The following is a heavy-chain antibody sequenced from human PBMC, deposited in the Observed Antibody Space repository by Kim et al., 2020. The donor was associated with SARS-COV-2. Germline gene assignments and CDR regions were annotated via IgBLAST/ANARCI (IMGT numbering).Heavy chain of an antibody. CDR3: AKDILLGRYYDSSGYSRGGAFDI. CDR2: ISWNSGSI. CDR1: GFTFGDYA. J-gene: IGHJ3*02. D-gene: IGHD3-22*01. V-gene: IGHV3-9*01. Sequence: GGSLRLSCAASGFTFGDYAMHWVRQAPGKGLEWVSGISWNSGSIGYADSVKGRFTISRDNAKNSLYLQMNSLRAEDTALYYCAKDILLGRYYDSSGYSRGGAFDIWGQGTMVTVSS.